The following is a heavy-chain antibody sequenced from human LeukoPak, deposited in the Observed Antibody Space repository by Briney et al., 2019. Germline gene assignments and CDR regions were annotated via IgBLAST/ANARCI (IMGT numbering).Heavy chain of an antibody. J-gene: IGHJ4*02. CDR3: ARARRLKGGSPFDY. CDR2: IYYSGST. Sequence: SETLSLTCTVSGVSISSYYWSWIRQPPGKGLEWIGYIYYSGSTNYNPSLKSRVTISVDTSKNQFSLKLSSVTAADTAVYYCARARRLKGGSPFDYWGQGTLVTVSS. V-gene: IGHV4-59*01. CDR1: GVSISSYY. D-gene: IGHD3-16*01.